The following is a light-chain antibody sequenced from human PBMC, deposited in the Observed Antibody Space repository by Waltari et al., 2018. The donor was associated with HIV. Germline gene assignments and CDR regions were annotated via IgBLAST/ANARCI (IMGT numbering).Light chain of an antibody. CDR3: CSYAGNSTFVV. CDR2: EGS. Sequence: QSALTQPASVSGSPGQSITISCTGTSSDVGSYNLVSWYQQHPGKAPKLMIYEGSKRPSGVSNRFSGSKSGNTASLTISGLQAEDETDYYCCSYAGNSTFVVFGGGT. CDR1: SSDVGSYNL. J-gene: IGLJ2*01. V-gene: IGLV2-23*03.